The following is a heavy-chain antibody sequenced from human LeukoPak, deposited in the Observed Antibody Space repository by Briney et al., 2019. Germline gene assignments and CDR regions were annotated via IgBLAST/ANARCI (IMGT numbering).Heavy chain of an antibody. J-gene: IGHJ4*02. Sequence: GGSLRLSCAASGFTFSSYEMNWVRQAPGKGLDWGSYISSSGSTIDYADSVKGRFTISRDNAKSSLYLQMSSLRAEDTAVYYCARRGYSGHDSLDSWGQGTPVTVSS. CDR3: ARRGYSGHDSLDS. CDR2: ISSSGSTI. V-gene: IGHV3-48*03. D-gene: IGHD5-12*01. CDR1: GFTFSSYE.